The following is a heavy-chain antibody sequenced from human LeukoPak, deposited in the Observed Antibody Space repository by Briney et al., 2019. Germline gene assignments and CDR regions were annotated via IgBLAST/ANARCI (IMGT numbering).Heavy chain of an antibody. V-gene: IGHV3-21*01. J-gene: IGHJ4*02. Sequence: PGGSLRLSCVASGFTFSSYSGIWVRHTPGKGLECVSSISSGSTYIYSPDSVRGRFTISRDNAKNSLFLQMDSLRPEDTAVYYCVSGYSYDSLRFWGQGTLVTVSS. D-gene: IGHD3-22*01. CDR1: GFTFSSYS. CDR3: VSGYSYDSLRF. CDR2: ISSGSTYI.